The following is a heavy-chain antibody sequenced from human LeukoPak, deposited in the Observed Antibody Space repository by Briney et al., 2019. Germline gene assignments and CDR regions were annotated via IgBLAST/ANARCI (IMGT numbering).Heavy chain of an antibody. CDR3: ARVGVGGAFDI. Sequence: GGSLRLSCAASGFPFSSYWMHWVRQAPGKGLVWVSRINTDGSSTNHADSVKGRFTISRDNSKNTLYLQMNTLRAEDTAVYYCARVGVGGAFDIWGQGTMVTVSS. V-gene: IGHV3-74*01. D-gene: IGHD3-3*01. CDR2: INTDGSST. CDR1: GFPFSSYW. J-gene: IGHJ3*02.